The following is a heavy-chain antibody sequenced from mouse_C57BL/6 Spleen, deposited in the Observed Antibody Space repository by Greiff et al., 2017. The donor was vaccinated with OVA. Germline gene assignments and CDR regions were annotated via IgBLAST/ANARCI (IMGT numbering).Heavy chain of an antibody. D-gene: IGHD1-1*01. CDR1: GYAFSSSW. J-gene: IGHJ2*01. V-gene: IGHV1-82*01. CDR3: ARDTTVVLDY. CDR2: IYPGDGDT. Sequence: QVQLKESGPELVKPGASVKISCKASGYAFSSSWMNWVKQRPGKGLEWIGRIYPGDGDTNYNGKFKGKATLTADKSSSTAYMQLSSLTSEDSAVYFCARDTTVVLDYWGQGTTLTVSS.